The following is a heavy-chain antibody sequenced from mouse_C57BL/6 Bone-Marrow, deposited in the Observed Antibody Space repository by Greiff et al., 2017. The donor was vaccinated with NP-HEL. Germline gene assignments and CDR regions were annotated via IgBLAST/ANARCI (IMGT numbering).Heavy chain of an antibody. Sequence: VHVKQSGAELVKPGASVKLSCTASGFNIKDYYMHWVKQRTEQGLEWIGRIDPEDGETKYAPKFQGKATITADTSSNTAYLQLSSLTSEDTAVYYCARSRGDGYYNYYAMDYWGQGTSVTVSS. D-gene: IGHD2-3*01. CDR2: IDPEDGET. CDR1: GFNIKDYY. V-gene: IGHV14-2*01. CDR3: ARSRGDGYYNYYAMDY. J-gene: IGHJ4*01.